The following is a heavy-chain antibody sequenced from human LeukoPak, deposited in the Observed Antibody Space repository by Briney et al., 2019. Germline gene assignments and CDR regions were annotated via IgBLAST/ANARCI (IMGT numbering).Heavy chain of an antibody. Sequence: SETLSLTCTVSGGSISSYYWSWIRQPPGKGLEWIGYIYTSGSTNYNPSLKSRVTISVDTSENQFSLKLSSVTAADTAVYYCAIRSSSSPASDYYYYMDVWGKGTTVTVSS. V-gene: IGHV4-4*09. D-gene: IGHD6-13*01. CDR3: AIRSSSSPASDYYYYMDV. CDR2: IYTSGST. CDR1: GGSISSYY. J-gene: IGHJ6*03.